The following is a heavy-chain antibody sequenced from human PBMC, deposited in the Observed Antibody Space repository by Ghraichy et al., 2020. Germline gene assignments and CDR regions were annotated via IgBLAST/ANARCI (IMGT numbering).Heavy chain of an antibody. D-gene: IGHD2-15*01. Sequence: TCAVSGGSISSGGYFWSWIRQPPGKGLEWIGYIYHSGSTYYNPSLKSRVTISVDRSKNQFSLKLSSVTAADTAVYYCARVVEGFDPWGQGTLVTVSS. CDR1: GGSISSGGYF. CDR3: ARVVEGFDP. CDR2: IYHSGST. V-gene: IGHV4-30-2*01. J-gene: IGHJ5*02.